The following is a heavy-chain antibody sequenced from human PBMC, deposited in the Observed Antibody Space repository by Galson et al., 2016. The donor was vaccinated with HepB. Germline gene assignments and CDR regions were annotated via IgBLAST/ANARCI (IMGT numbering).Heavy chain of an antibody. CDR2: ISYDGSKE. D-gene: IGHD2-15*01. CDR1: GFAFSRYA. CDR3: ARHGGGSWYVHY. V-gene: IGHV3-30-3*01. Sequence: SLRLSCAASGFAFSRYAMHWVRQAPGKGLEWVAVISYDGSKEYYADSVKGRFTISRDNSKNTLYLQMTSLRAEDTAVYYCARHGGGSWYVHYWGQGTLVTVSS. J-gene: IGHJ4*02.